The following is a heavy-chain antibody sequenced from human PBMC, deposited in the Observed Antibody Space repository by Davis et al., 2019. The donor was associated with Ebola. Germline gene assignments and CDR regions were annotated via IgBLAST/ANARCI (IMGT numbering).Heavy chain of an antibody. D-gene: IGHD2-2*01. Sequence: GESLKISCAASGFTFSSYAMSWVRQAPGKGLEWVANIKQDGSEKYYVDSVKGRFTISRDNAKNSLYLQMNSLRAEDTAVYYCAREGYCSSTSCYVGGQGTLVTVSS. CDR3: AREGYCSSTSCYV. CDR2: IKQDGSEK. J-gene: IGHJ4*02. CDR1: GFTFSSYA. V-gene: IGHV3-7*03.